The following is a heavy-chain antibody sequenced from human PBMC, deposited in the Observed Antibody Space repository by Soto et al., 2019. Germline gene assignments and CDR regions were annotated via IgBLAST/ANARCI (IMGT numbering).Heavy chain of an antibody. Sequence: GGSLRLSCAASGFTFSTYGMHWVRQAPGKGLEWMTVIWYDGSQKYYGDSVNGRFTISRDNSKNTAYLQLNSLRVEDTAVYYCARDFTYYYASPESFDFWGQGTLVTVSS. D-gene: IGHD3-10*01. CDR1: GFTFSTYG. CDR2: IWYDGSQK. J-gene: IGHJ4*02. V-gene: IGHV3-33*01. CDR3: ARDFTYYYASPESFDF.